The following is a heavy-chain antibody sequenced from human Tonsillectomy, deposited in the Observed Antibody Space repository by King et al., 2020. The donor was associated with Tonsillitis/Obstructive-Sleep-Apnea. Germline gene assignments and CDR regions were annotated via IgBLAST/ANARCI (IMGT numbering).Heavy chain of an antibody. CDR3: ARRRGSYSDY. CDR2: IYYSGST. Sequence: QLQESGPGLVKPSETLSLTCTVSGGSISSSSYYWGWIRQPPGKGLEWIGSIYYSGSTYYNPSLKSRVTISVDTSKNQFALKLSSVTAADTAVYYCARRRGSYSDYWGQGTLVTVSS. J-gene: IGHJ4*02. CDR1: GGSISSSSYY. V-gene: IGHV4-39*01. D-gene: IGHD1-26*01.